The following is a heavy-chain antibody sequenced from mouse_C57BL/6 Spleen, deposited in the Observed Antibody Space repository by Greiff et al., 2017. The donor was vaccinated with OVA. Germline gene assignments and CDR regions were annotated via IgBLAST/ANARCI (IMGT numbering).Heavy chain of an antibody. Sequence: VKLVESGPELVKPGASVKISCKASGYAFSSSWMNWVKQRPGKGLEWIGRIYPGDGDTNYNGKFKGEATLTADKAYSTAYMQLSSLTSEDSAVYFCARAYDLPYYFDYWGQGTTLTVSS. V-gene: IGHV1-82*01. J-gene: IGHJ2*01. CDR3: ARAYDLPYYFDY. D-gene: IGHD6-5*01. CDR1: GYAFSSSW. CDR2: IYPGDGDT.